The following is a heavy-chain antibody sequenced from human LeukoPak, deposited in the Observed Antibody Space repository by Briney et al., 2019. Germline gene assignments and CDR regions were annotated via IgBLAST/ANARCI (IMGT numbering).Heavy chain of an antibody. V-gene: IGHV3-30*02. CDR3: AKAYSSDWDYYSCYYMDV. CDR1: RFTFKNYG. CDR2: TRHDGRNK. D-gene: IGHD6-19*01. J-gene: IGHJ6*03. Sequence: AGGSLRLSCAASRFTFKNYGMHWVRQAPGKGLEWVAFTRHDGRNKFYADSVKGRFTISRDNSKNTLYLQLNSLRVEDTAVYFCAKAYSSDWDYYSCYYMDVWGKGTTVTVSS.